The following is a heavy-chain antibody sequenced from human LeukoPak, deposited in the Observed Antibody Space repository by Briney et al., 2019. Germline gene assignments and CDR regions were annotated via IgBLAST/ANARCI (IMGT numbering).Heavy chain of an antibody. D-gene: IGHD2-15*01. CDR3: ARGITPYAEYLQH. CDR1: GGSITTTNW. J-gene: IGHJ1*01. Sequence: SETLSLTCAVSGGSITTTNWWTWVRQPPGKGLEWIGEIHHSGTTHYNPSLKTRVTISVDNSKNQFSLKLTSMTAADTAVYFCARGITPYAEYLQHWGQGTLVTVSS. CDR2: IHHSGTT. V-gene: IGHV4-4*02.